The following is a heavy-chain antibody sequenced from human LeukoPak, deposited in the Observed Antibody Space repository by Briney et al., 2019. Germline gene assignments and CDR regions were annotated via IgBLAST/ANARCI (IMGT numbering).Heavy chain of an antibody. CDR2: IYHSGST. Sequence: SETLSLTCAVSGYSISSGYYWGWIRQPPGKGLEWIGSIYHSGSTFYNPSVKSRVTISLDASKTQFSLKLSSVTAADRAVYYCARRMEHYGNYYFDYWGQGTLVTVSS. CDR1: GYSISSGYY. CDR3: ARRMEHYGNYYFDY. D-gene: IGHD3-10*01. J-gene: IGHJ4*02. V-gene: IGHV4-38-2*01.